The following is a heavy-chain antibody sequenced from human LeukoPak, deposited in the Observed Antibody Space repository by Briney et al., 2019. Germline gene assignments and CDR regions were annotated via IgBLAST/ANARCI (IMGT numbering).Heavy chain of an antibody. V-gene: IGHV3-15*01. CDR3: STDTRPGGY. D-gene: IGHD1-14*01. CDR2: IKSKGDGGTA. Sequence: AGGSLRLSGAASGFTFSNAWMSWVRQAPGKGLEWIGRIKSKGDGGTADFAAPVKGRFIISRDDSKNTLYLQMNSLKIEDTAMYYCSTDTRPGGYWGQGTLVTVSS. CDR1: GFTFSNAW. J-gene: IGHJ4*02.